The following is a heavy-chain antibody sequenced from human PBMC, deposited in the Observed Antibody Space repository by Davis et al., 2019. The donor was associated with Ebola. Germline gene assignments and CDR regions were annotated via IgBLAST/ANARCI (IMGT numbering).Heavy chain of an antibody. D-gene: IGHD4-17*01. CDR3: ARDAADYGDLPDYFDY. J-gene: IGHJ4*02. CDR2: IKQDRSEK. Sequence: GESLKISCAASGFTFSSYWMSWVRQAPGKGLEWVANIKQDRSEKYYVDSVKGRFTISRDNAKNSLYLQMNSLRAEDTAVYYCARDAADYGDLPDYFDYWGQGTLVTVSS. CDR1: GFTFSSYW. V-gene: IGHV3-7*01.